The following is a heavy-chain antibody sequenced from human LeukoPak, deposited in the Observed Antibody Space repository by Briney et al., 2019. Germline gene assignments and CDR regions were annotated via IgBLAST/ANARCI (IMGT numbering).Heavy chain of an antibody. Sequence: PSETLSLTCAVYGGSFSGYYWSWIRQPPGKGLEWIGEINHSGSTNYNPSLKSRVTISVDTSKNQFSLKLSSVTAADTAVYYCARGTGVAAAGTRKYFDYWGQGTLVTVSS. J-gene: IGHJ4*02. V-gene: IGHV4-34*01. CDR2: INHSGST. D-gene: IGHD6-13*01. CDR3: ARGTGVAAAGTRKYFDY. CDR1: GGSFSGYY.